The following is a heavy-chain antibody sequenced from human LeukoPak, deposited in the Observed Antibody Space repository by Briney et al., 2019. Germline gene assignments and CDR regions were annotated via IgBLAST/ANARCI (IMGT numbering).Heavy chain of an antibody. CDR3: ARDLRRWLQPPWFDF. D-gene: IGHD5-24*01. Sequence: SETLSLTCTVSGGSISSISYYWGWIRQPPGKGLEWIGSIYYSGRTYYNPSLKSLVTISVDTSKNQFSLKLSSVTAAYTAVYYGARDLRRWLQPPWFDFWGQGTLVTVSS. V-gene: IGHV4-39*07. CDR2: IYYSGRT. J-gene: IGHJ4*02. CDR1: GGSISSISYY.